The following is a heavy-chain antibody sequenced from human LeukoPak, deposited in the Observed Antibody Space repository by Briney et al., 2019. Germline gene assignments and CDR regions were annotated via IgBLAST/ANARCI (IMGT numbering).Heavy chain of an antibody. CDR2: IYYSGST. CDR3: VRDGTGDSSGWHL. V-gene: IGHV4-59*01. J-gene: IGHJ4*02. D-gene: IGHD6-19*01. Sequence: SETLSLTCTFSGGSISTYYWSWIRQPPGKGLEWIGYIYYSGSTNYNPSLKRRVTISVDTSKNQFSLRLTSVTAADTAVYYCVRDGTGDSSGWHLWGQGTLVTVSS. CDR1: GGSISTYY.